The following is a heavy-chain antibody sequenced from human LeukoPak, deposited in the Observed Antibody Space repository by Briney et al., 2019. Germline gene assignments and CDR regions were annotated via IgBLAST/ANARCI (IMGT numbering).Heavy chain of an antibody. Sequence: SETLSLTCTVSGYSISSGYYWSWIRPSPGKGLEWIGTIYYSGSTYYNPSLKSRVTISVDTSKNQFSLKLSSVTAADTAVYYCARGKGIEATFYYSYYMDVWGKGTTVTVSS. CDR1: GYSISSGYY. CDR3: ARGKGIEATFYYSYYMDV. CDR2: IYYSGST. V-gene: IGHV4-38-2*02. D-gene: IGHD5-12*01. J-gene: IGHJ6*03.